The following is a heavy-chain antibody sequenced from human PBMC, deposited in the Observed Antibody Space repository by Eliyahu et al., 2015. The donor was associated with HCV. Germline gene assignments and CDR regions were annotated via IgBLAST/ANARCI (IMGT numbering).Heavy chain of an antibody. CDR1: GFTFSXXW. CDR2: IKXKTDGGTT. D-gene: IGHD3-10*01. Sequence: EVQLVEXGGGLVKPGGSLXLXXAASGFTFSXXWMSWVRQAPGKGRGXXGRIKXKTDGGTTDYAAPVKGRFTISRDDSKSTLYLQMNSLKTEDTAVYYCTTGAPGGFDYYLDVWGQGTTVTVSS. CDR3: TTGAPGGFDYYLDV. V-gene: IGHV3-15*01. J-gene: IGHJ6*03.